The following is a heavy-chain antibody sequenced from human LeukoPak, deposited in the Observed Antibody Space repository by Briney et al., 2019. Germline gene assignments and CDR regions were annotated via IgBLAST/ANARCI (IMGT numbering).Heavy chain of an antibody. CDR3: ARDNYCSSTDCYNFDY. D-gene: IGHD2-2*02. CDR1: GFTFSSYS. J-gene: IGHJ4*02. Sequence: PGGSLRLSCAASGFTFSSYSMNWVRQAPGKGLEWVSSISSSSSYIYYADSVKGRFTISRDNAKDSLYLQMNSLRAEDTAVYYCARDNYCSSTDCYNFDYWGQGTLVTVSS. CDR2: ISSSSSYI. V-gene: IGHV3-21*01.